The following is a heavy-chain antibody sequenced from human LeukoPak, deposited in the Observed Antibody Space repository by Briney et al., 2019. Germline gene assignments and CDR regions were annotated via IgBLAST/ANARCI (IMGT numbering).Heavy chain of an antibody. Sequence: GGSLRLSCAASGYTFRNYAMSWLRQAPGVGLEWVSAIGGDATYYAYYADSVKDRFTISRDNSKNMLYLQLNSLRAEDTAVYYCAKEAIGYSFSESWGQGTLVTVSS. CDR3: AKEAIGYSFSES. D-gene: IGHD1-26*01. CDR1: GYTFRNYA. V-gene: IGHV3-23*01. J-gene: IGHJ4*02. CDR2: IGGDATYYA.